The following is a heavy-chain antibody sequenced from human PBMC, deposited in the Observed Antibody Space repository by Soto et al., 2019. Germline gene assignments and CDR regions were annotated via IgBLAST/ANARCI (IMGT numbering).Heavy chain of an antibody. D-gene: IGHD7-27*01. J-gene: IGHJ6*03. CDR1: GFTFSSYA. Sequence: EVQLVETGGGLVQPGGSLRLSCAASGFTFSSYAMHWVRQAPGKGLEYDSAISSNGGSTYYANSVKGRFTISRDNSKNTLYLQMGSLRADDMAVYYCARATGEDYYMDAWGKGTTVTVSS. CDR2: ISSNGGST. CDR3: ARATGEDYYMDA. V-gene: IGHV3-64*01.